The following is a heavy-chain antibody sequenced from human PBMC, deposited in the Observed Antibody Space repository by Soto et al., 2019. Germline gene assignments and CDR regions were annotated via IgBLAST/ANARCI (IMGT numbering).Heavy chain of an antibody. CDR2: ISYDGTNK. D-gene: IGHD3-22*01. V-gene: IGHV3-30-3*01. CDR3: ARVAHYYDSSGYYYSYYFDY. J-gene: IGHJ4*02. Sequence: QVQLVESGGGGVQPARSLRLSCAASGFTFSSYAMQWVRQAPGKGLEWVAVISYDGTNKYYADSVKGRFTISRDNSKNTLYLQMNSLRAEDTAVYYCARVAHYYDSSGYYYSYYFDYWGQGTLVTVSS. CDR1: GFTFSSYA.